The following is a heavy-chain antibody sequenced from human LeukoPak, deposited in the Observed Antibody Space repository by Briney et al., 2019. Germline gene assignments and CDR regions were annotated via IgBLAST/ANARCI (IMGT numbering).Heavy chain of an antibody. J-gene: IGHJ4*02. D-gene: IGHD3-22*01. CDR3: ARDDFGYDSSGYYSGYFDY. V-gene: IGHV3-30*01. CDR2: ISYDGSNK. Sequence: QAGGSLRLSCAASGFTFSSYAMHWVRQAPGKGLEWVAVISYDGSNKYYADSAKGRFTISRDNSKNTLYLQMNSLRAEDTAVYYCARDDFGYDSSGYYSGYFDYWGQGTLVTVSS. CDR1: GFTFSSYA.